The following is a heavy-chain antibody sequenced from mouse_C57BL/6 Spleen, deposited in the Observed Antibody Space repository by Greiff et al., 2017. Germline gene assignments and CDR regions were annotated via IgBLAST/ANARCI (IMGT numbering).Heavy chain of an antibody. Sequence: QVQLKESGAELVRPGTSVKVSCKASGYAFTNYLIEWVKQRPGQGLEWIGVINPGSGGTNYNEKFKGKATLTADKSSSTAYMQLSSLTSEDSAGYFCAILTTVVADWYFDVWGTGTTVTVSS. CDR2: INPGSGGT. CDR1: GYAFTNYL. D-gene: IGHD1-1*01. J-gene: IGHJ1*03. CDR3: AILTTVVADWYFDV. V-gene: IGHV1-54*01.